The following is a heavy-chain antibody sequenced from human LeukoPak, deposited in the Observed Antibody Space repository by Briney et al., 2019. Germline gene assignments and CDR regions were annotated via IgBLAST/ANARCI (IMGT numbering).Heavy chain of an antibody. CDR1: GFTFSSYW. Sequence: GGSVRLSCAASGFTFSSYWMSWVRQAPGKGLEWVANIKQERSEKYYVESGKGRVTITSHHDKKSLYLQMNSLRAEDMAVYYCARGLQYCSGGSCYFDYWGQGTLVTVSS. CDR3: ARGLQYCSGGSCYFDY. V-gene: IGHV3-7*01. J-gene: IGHJ4*02. D-gene: IGHD2-15*01. CDR2: IKQERSEK.